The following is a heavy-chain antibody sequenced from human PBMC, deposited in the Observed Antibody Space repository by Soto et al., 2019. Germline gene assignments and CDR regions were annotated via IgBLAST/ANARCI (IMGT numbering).Heavy chain of an antibody. V-gene: IGHV3-23*01. CDR1: GFTFSSYA. D-gene: IGHD2-15*01. Sequence: GGSLRLSCAASGFTFSSYAMSWFRQAPGKGLEWVSAISGSGGSTYYADSVKGRFTISRDNSKNTLYLQMNSLRAEDTAVYYCAKEYPGYCSGGSCYSPWFDPWGQGTLVTVSS. J-gene: IGHJ5*02. CDR3: AKEYPGYCSGGSCYSPWFDP. CDR2: ISGSGGST.